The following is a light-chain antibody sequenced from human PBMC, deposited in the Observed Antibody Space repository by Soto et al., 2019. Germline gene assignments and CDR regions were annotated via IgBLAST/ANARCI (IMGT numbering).Light chain of an antibody. CDR1: QSISSW. V-gene: IGKV1-5*03. CDR3: QQYNNYWT. CDR2: KAS. J-gene: IGKJ1*01. Sequence: DIQMTQSPSTLSASVGDRVTITCRASQSISSWLAWYQQKPGKAPKLLIYKASSLESGAPSRFSGSGSGTEFTLTISSLQPDDFATYYCQQYNNYWTFGQGTKVEIK.